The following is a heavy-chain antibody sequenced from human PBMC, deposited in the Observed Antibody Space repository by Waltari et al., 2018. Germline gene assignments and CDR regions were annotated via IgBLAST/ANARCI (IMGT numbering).Heavy chain of an antibody. Sequence: EEQLVESGGGLVQPGDSLRLSCAASGFTFSSFWMNWVRQAPGKGPLWVSRISSDASDTTYADSVKGRFTISRDNARNTLYLQMNGLRAEDTAVYFCARVSRRTYRSPVPGRHYYYGMDVWGQGTTVTVSS. D-gene: IGHD1-1*01. CDR2: ISSDASDT. V-gene: IGHV3-74*03. CDR1: GFTFSSFW. CDR3: ARVSRRTYRSPVPGRHYYYGMDV. J-gene: IGHJ6*02.